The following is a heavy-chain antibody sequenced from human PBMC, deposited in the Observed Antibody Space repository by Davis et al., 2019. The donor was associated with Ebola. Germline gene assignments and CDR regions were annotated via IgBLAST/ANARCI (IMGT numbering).Heavy chain of an antibody. CDR1: GFTVSSNY. V-gene: IGHV3-53*03. J-gene: IGHJ4*02. CDR3: ARGGSSGIDY. CDR2: IYSGGST. Sequence: GESLKISCAASGFTVSSNYMSWVRQAPGKGLEWVSVIYSGGSTYYADSVKGRFTISRDNSKNTLYLQMNSLRAEDTAVYYCARGGSSGIDYWGQGTLVTVSS. D-gene: IGHD1-26*01.